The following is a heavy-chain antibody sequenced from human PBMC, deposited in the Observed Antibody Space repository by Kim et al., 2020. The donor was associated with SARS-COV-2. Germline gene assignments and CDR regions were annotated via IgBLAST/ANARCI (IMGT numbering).Heavy chain of an antibody. CDR3: ARDKYGSGSYYLSNWFDP. Sequence: KSRFTICRDNAKNTLYLQMNSMRAEDTAVYYCARDKYGSGSYYLSNWFDPWGQGTLVTVSS. V-gene: IGHV3-11*05. D-gene: IGHD3-10*01. J-gene: IGHJ5*02.